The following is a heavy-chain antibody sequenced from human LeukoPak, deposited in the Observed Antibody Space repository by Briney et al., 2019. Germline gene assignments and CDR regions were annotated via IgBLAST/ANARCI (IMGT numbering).Heavy chain of an antibody. V-gene: IGHV4-39*01. CDR2: IYYSGST. Sequence: SETLSLTCTVSGGSISSSSYYWGWIRQPPGKGLEWIGSIYYSGSTYYNPSLKSRVTISVDTSKNQFSLKLGSVTAADTAVYYCARRSAAAGTNHGYYWGQGTLVTVPS. D-gene: IGHD6-13*01. J-gene: IGHJ4*02. CDR1: GGSISSSSYY. CDR3: ARRSAAAGTNHGYY.